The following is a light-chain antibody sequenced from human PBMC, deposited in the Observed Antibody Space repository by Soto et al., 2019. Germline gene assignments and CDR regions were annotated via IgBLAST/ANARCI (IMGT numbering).Light chain of an antibody. CDR3: SSYAGSNNVI. CDR1: SSDVGGYNY. CDR2: EVS. J-gene: IGLJ2*01. V-gene: IGLV2-8*01. Sequence: QSALTQPPSASGSPGQSVTISCTGTSSDVGGYNYVSWYQQHPGKAPKLMIYEVSERPSGVPDRFSGSKSGSTASLTVSGLQADDEADYYCSSYAGSNNVIFGGGTKLTVL.